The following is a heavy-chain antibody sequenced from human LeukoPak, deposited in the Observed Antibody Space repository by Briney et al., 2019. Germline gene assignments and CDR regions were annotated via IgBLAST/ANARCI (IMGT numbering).Heavy chain of an antibody. J-gene: IGHJ4*02. D-gene: IGHD6-13*01. CDR3: AKDGEQQLIRGYFDY. V-gene: IGHV3-23*01. CDR2: ISGSGGST. CDR1: AFTFSSYA. Sequence: GGSLRLSCAASAFTFSSYAMSWVRQAPGKGLEWVSVISGSGGSTFYADSVKGRFTISRDNSKNTLYLQMNSLRGEDTAIYYCAKDGEQQLIRGYFDYWGQGALVTVSS.